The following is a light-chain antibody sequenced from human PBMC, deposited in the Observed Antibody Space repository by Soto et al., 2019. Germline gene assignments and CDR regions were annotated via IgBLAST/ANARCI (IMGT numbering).Light chain of an antibody. Sequence: QSVLTQPPSASGTPGQRVTISCSGSSSNIGSKYVYWYQQLPGTAPKLLIYRNNQRPSGVPDRFSGSKSGTSASLAISGLRSEDEADYYCAAWDDSLTVVFCGGTKLTVL. CDR2: RNN. CDR1: SSNIGSKY. CDR3: AAWDDSLTVV. J-gene: IGLJ2*01. V-gene: IGLV1-47*01.